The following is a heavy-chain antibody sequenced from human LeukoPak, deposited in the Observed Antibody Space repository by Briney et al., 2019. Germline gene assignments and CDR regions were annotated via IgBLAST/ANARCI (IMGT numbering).Heavy chain of an antibody. Sequence: GGSLRLSCTASGFTFSNFAMSWVRQAPGKGLDWVSAISPTSGTTFYADSVKGRFTISRDNSKNTVYLQMNSLRAEDTAVYYCARARGSCSGSSCYSHWEPVDVWGQGTTVTVSS. J-gene: IGHJ6*02. CDR1: GFTFSNFA. D-gene: IGHD2-15*01. V-gene: IGHV3-23*01. CDR3: ARARGSCSGSSCYSHWEPVDV. CDR2: ISPTSGTT.